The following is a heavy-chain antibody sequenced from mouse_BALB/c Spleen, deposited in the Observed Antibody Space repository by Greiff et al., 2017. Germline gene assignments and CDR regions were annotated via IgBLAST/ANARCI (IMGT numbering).Heavy chain of an antibody. CDR2: ISSGGGNT. V-gene: IGHV5-9*03. CDR3: ARTQLGLRFDY. CDR1: GFTFSSYT. D-gene: IGHD3-1*01. J-gene: IGHJ2*01. Sequence: EVHLVESGGGLVKPGGSLKLSCAASGFTFSSYTMSWVRQTPEKRLEWVATISSGGGNTYYPDSVKGRFTISRDNAKNNLYLQMSSLRSEDTALYYCARTQLGLRFDYWGQGTTLTVSS.